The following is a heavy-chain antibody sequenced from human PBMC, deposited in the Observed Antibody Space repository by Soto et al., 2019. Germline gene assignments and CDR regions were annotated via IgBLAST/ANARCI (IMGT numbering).Heavy chain of an antibody. CDR2: IISRTDGGTA. J-gene: IGHJ4*02. CDR3: TTDYYFGSGSGDY. V-gene: IGHV3-15*01. D-gene: IGHD3-10*01. CDR1: GFTFSDAW. Sequence: EVQLVESGGGLVKPGGSLRLSCAASGFTFSDAWMTWVRQTPGKGLEWVGRIISRTDGGTADYAAPVKGRFTISRDDSKNMLYLQMNSLKTDDTGLYYCTTDYYFGSGSGDYWGQGALVTVSS.